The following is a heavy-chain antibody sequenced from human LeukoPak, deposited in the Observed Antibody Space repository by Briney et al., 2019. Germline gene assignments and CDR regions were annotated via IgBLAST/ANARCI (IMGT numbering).Heavy chain of an antibody. J-gene: IGHJ4*02. CDR3: ARSWSGQTPFDY. V-gene: IGHV3-11*06. CDR2: FSSSSSYT. D-gene: IGHD3-3*01. CDR1: GFTFSDYY. Sequence: GGSLRLSCAASGFTFSDYYMSWIRQAPGKGLEWVSYFSSSSSYTDYADSAKGRFTISRDNAKNSLYLQMNSLRAEDTAVYYCARSWSGQTPFDYWGQGTLVTVSS.